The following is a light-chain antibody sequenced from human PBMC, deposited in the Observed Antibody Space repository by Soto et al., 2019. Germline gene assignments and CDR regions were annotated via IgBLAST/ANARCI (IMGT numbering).Light chain of an antibody. CDR3: QQYYSSPPT. CDR2: WAS. V-gene: IGKV4-1*01. Sequence: DIVMTQSPDSLAVSLGERATINCKSSQSVLYSSNNENYLAWYQQKPGQPPKLLISWASTRESGVPDRFSGSGSGTDFTLTISSLQAEDVAVYYCQQYYSSPPTFGQGTQLEI. CDR1: QSVLYSSNNENY. J-gene: IGKJ2*01.